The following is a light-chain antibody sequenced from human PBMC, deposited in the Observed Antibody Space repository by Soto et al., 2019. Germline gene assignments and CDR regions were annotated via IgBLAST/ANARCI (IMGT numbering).Light chain of an antibody. CDR1: QSVGSRW. Sequence: EIVLTQSPGTVSFSPGERATLSCRASQSVGSRWLAWYQQKPGQAPRVLIYGGSNRATGIPDRFSGSGSGTDFTLTISRLEPEDFALYYCQQHYSSPTFGQGTKVEMK. V-gene: IGKV3-20*01. CDR3: QQHYSSPT. CDR2: GGS. J-gene: IGKJ1*01.